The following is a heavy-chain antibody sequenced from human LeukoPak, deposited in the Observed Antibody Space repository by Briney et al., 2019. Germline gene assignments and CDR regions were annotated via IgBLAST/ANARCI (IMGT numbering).Heavy chain of an antibody. CDR2: ISWNSGSI. V-gene: IGHV3-9*01. D-gene: IGHD2-2*01. CDR3: ACQLLGEAFDI. CDR1: GFTFDDYA. J-gene: IGHJ3*02. Sequence: GRSLRLSCAASGFTFDDYAMHWVRQAPGKGLEGVSGISWNSGSIGYADSVKGRFTISRDNAKNSLYLQMNSLRAEDTALYYCACQLLGEAFDIWGQGTMVSVSS.